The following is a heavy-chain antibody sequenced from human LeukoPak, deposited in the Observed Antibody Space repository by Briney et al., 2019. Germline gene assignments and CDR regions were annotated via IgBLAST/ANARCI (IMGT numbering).Heavy chain of an antibody. J-gene: IGHJ5*02. Sequence: PGGSLRLSCAASGFTFSDYYMSWIRQAPGKGLEWVSYISSSSSYTNYADSVKGRFTISRDNAKNSLYLQMNSLRAEDTALYYCAKDIGTAMAGGWFDPWGQGTLVTVSS. D-gene: IGHD5-18*01. CDR2: ISSSSSYT. V-gene: IGHV3-11*05. CDR1: GFTFSDYY. CDR3: AKDIGTAMAGGWFDP.